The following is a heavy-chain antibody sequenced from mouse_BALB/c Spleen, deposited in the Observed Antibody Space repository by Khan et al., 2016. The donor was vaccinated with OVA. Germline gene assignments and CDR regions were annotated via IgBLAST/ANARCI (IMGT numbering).Heavy chain of an antibody. CDR2: IYPGTGSI. CDR3: GRHGNNDEASFAY. V-gene: IGHV1-76*01. J-gene: IGHJ3*01. CDR1: GYIFTNYW. D-gene: IGHD1-3*01. Sequence: QVQLKQSGAELARPGASVKLSCKTSGYIFTNYWIHWVKQRPGQGLEWIACIYPGTGSIHYNEKFKGKATLTADKSSSTAYMQLSSLTSEDSTVYFAGRHGNNDEASFAYWGQGTLVTVSA.